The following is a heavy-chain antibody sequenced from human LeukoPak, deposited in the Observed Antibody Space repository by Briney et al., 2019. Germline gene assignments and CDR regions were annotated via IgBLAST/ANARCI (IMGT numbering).Heavy chain of an antibody. CDR2: ISAYNGNT. D-gene: IGHD6-19*01. J-gene: IGHJ5*02. CDR1: GYTFTSYG. CDR3: ARAVKGDKGSGWYLNTLSGNNWFDP. Sequence: ASVKVSCKASGYTFTSYGISWVRQAPGQGLEWMGWISAYNGNTNYAQKLQGRVTMTTDTSTSTAYMELRSLRPDDTAVYYCARAVKGDKGSGWYLNTLSGNNWFDPWGQGTLVTVSS. V-gene: IGHV1-18*01.